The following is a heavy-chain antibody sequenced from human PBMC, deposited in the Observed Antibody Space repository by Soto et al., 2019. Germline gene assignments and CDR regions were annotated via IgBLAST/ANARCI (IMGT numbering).Heavy chain of an antibody. Sequence: ASVKVSCKASGYTFTSYYMHWVRQAPGQGLEWMGIINPSKNTTSYAQKFQGRVTMASDTATSTVSVELSALRSEDTAMYYCARAPLNYYDSSGFYRGHGWFDPWGPGTLVTVSS. CDR1: GYTFTSYY. CDR2: INPSKNTT. V-gene: IGHV1-46*01. CDR3: ARAPLNYYDSSGFYRGHGWFDP. J-gene: IGHJ5*02. D-gene: IGHD3-22*01.